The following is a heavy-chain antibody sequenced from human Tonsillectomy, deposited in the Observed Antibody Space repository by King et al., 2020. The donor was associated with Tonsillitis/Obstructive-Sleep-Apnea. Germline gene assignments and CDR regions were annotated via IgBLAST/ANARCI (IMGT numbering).Heavy chain of an antibody. CDR3: TTYDFWSGYSYYFDY. D-gene: IGHD3-3*01. CDR1: GFTFSNAW. V-gene: IGHV3-15*01. J-gene: IGHJ4*02. Sequence: DVQLVESGGGLVKPGGSLRLSCAASGFTFSNAWMSWVRQAPGKGLEWVGRIKSKTDVGTTDYAAPVKGRFTISRDDSKNTLYLQMNSLKTEDTAVYYCTTYDFWSGYSYYFDYWGQGTLVTVSS. CDR2: IKSKTDVGTT.